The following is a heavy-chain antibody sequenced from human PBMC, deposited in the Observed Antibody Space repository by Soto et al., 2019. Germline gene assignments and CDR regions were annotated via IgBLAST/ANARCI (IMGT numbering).Heavy chain of an antibody. Sequence: SEKLTLTCAASGHCFSSGGYSWSWIRQPPGKGLEWIGYIYHSGSTYYNPSLKSRVTISVDRSKNQFSLKLSSVTAADTAVYYCARGPPFHWGQG. V-gene: IGHV4-30-2*01. CDR2: IYHSGST. CDR1: GHCFSSGGYS. J-gene: IGHJ1*01. CDR3: ARGPPFH.